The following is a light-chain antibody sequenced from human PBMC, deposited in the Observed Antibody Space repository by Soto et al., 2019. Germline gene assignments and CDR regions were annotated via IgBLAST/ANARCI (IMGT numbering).Light chain of an antibody. J-gene: IGKJ1*01. V-gene: IGKV3-20*01. CDR1: QSVSSSY. CDR2: GAS. CDR3: QQYGSSLTWT. Sequence: EIVFTQFPCTPCLSPGERTTLSCRARQSVSSSYLAWEQQKPGQAPRPLIYGASSRATGIPARFSGSGSGTDFTLTISRLEPEDFAVYYCQQYGSSLTWTFGQGTKVDIK.